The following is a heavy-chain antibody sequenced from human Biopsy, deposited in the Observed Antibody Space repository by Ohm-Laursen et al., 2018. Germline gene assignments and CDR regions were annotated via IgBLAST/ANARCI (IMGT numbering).Heavy chain of an antibody. CDR3: ARDRGFYSDRTVPGYFDL. Sequence: SETLSLTCTVSGHSFSSYYWSWTRHPPGKALEWIGSVSYCGTTDYNPSLPSRVTISVDTCKNHFSRRLRAVTPADTALYYCARDRGFYSDRTVPGYFDLWGRGTLVTVSS. CDR1: GHSFSSYY. CDR2: VSYCGTT. J-gene: IGHJ2*01. V-gene: IGHV4-59*01. D-gene: IGHD3-22*01.